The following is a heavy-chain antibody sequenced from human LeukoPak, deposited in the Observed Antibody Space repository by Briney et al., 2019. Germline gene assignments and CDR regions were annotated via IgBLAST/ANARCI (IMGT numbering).Heavy chain of an antibody. CDR2: INPNSGGT. J-gene: IGHJ4*02. CDR3: ARDDRYCSGGSCYKLSY. V-gene: IGHV1-2*02. Sequence: ASVKVSCKASGYTFTGYYMHWVRQAPGQGLEWMGWINPNSGGTNYAQKFQGRVTMTRDMSTSTVYMELSSLRSEDTAVYYCARDDRYCSGGSCYKLSYWGQGTLVTVSS. CDR1: GYTFTGYY. D-gene: IGHD2-15*01.